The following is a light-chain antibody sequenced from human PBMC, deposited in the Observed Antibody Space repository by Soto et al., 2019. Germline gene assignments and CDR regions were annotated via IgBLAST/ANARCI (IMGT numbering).Light chain of an antibody. J-gene: IGLJ2*01. CDR3: QTWGTGVVV. CDR1: SGHSSYA. CDR2: LNSDGSH. V-gene: IGLV4-69*01. Sequence: QTVVTQSPSASASLGASVKLTCTLSSGHSSYAIAWHQQHPEKGPRYLMKLNSDGSHSKGDGIPDRFSGSSSGAERYLTISSLQSEDEADYYCQTWGTGVVVFGGGTKLTVL.